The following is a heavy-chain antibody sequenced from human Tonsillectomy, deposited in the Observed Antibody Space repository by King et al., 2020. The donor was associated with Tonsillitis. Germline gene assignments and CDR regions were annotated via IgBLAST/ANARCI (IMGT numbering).Heavy chain of an antibody. Sequence: QLVQSGAEVKKPGASVKVSCKASGYTFIDYYIHWVRQAPGQGLEWMGWISPNNGGTNYAQRFQGRVTMTRDASFSTAYMELTRLRSDDTAVYYCARFPQVLYHLDFWGQGSLVTVSS. J-gene: IGHJ4*02. V-gene: IGHV1-2*02. CDR3: ARFPQVLYHLDF. D-gene: IGHD2-2*02. CDR1: GYTFIDYY. CDR2: ISPNNGGT.